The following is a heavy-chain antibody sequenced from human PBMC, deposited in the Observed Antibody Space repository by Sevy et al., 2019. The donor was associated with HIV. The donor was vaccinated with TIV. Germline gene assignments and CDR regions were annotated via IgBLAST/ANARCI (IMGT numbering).Heavy chain of an antibody. Sequence: SETLSLTCTVSGGSISSSSYYWGWIRQPPGKGLEWIGSIYSTGSTSYNPSFRSRVTVSADTSKNQLSLKLDSVSAADTAVYYCAAPRASGWYEGTGGYFDFWGRGTLVTVSS. D-gene: IGHD6-19*01. CDR1: GGSISSSSYY. V-gene: IGHV4-39*01. CDR3: AAPRASGWYEGTGGYFDF. CDR2: IYSTGST. J-gene: IGHJ2*01.